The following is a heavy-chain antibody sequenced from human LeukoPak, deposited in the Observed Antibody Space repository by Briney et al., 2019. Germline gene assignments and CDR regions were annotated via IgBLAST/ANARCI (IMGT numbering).Heavy chain of an antibody. V-gene: IGHV3-11*04. CDR2: ISSSGSTI. Sequence: GGSLRLSCAASGFTVSSNYMSWVRQAPGKGLEWVSYISSSGSTIYYADSVKGRFIISRDNAKNSLYLQMNSLRAEDTAVYYCAREWSYCSGGSCYDPAFDIWGQGTMVTVSS. D-gene: IGHD2-15*01. CDR3: AREWSYCSGGSCYDPAFDI. CDR1: GFTVSSNY. J-gene: IGHJ3*02.